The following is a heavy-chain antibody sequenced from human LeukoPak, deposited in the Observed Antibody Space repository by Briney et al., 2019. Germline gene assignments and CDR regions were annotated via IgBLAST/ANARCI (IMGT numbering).Heavy chain of an antibody. V-gene: IGHV3-48*03. J-gene: IGHJ4*02. CDR3: ARDHYGSGSYYDFDY. D-gene: IGHD3-10*01. Sequence: GGSLRLSCAASGFTFSSYEMNWVRQAPGKGLEWLSYISTSGSTIYYADSVKGRFTISRDNAKNSLYLQMNSLRAEDTAVYYCARDHYGSGSYYDFDYWGQGALVTVSS. CDR2: ISTSGSTI. CDR1: GFTFSSYE.